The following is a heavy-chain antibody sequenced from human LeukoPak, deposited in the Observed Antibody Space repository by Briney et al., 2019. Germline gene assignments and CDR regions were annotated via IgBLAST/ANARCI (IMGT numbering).Heavy chain of an antibody. J-gene: IGHJ4*02. V-gene: IGHV3-11*03. Sequence: GGSLRLSCAASGFTFSDYYMSWIRQAPGKGLEWVSYISSTSSYTNYSDSVKGRFTISRDNAKNSLYLQMNSLRAEDTAVYYCARSNRGVIQLPDYWGQGTLVTVSS. CDR1: GFTFSDYY. D-gene: IGHD5-18*01. CDR3: ARSNRGVIQLPDY. CDR2: ISSTSSYT.